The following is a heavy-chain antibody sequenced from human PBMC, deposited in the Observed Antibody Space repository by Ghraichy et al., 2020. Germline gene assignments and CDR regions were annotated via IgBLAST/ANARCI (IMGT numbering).Heavy chain of an antibody. Sequence: SETLSLTCAVYGGSFSGYYWSWIRQPPGKGLEWIGEIKHSGSTNYNPSLKSRVTISVDTSKNQFSLKLSSVTAADTAVYYCASGYCSSTSCSLHNWFDPWGQGTLVTVSS. J-gene: IGHJ5*02. CDR2: IKHSGST. V-gene: IGHV4-34*01. CDR1: GGSFSGYY. D-gene: IGHD2-2*01. CDR3: ASGYCSSTSCSLHNWFDP.